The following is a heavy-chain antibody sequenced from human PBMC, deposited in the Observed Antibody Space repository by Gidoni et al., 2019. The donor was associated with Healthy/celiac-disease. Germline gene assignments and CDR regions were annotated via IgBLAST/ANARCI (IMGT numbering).Heavy chain of an antibody. D-gene: IGHD3-10*01. J-gene: IGHJ5*02. CDR3: AIDQGNYYGSGSYYPVELFDP. Sequence: QVQLQESGPGLWKPSQTLSRTCTVSGGSIGSADYYRSWIRQPPGKGLEWIGYIYYSGRTYYNPSLKSRVTISVDTSKTQFSLKLSSVTAADTAVYHCAIDQGNYYGSGSYYPVELFDPWGQGTLVTVSS. V-gene: IGHV4-30-4*01. CDR2: IYYSGRT. CDR1: GGSIGSADYY.